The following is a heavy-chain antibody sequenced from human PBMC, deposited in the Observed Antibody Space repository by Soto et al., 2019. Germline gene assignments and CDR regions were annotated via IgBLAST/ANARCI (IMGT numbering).Heavy chain of an antibody. CDR3: AKDRHYDFWSGYYSDI. CDR2: ISGSGGST. V-gene: IGHV3-23*01. Sequence: EVQLLESGGGLVQPGGSLRLSCAASGFTFSSYAMSWVRQAPGKGLEWVSAISGSGGSTYYADSVKGRFTISRDNSKNTLYLQMNSVRAEDTAVYYCAKDRHYDFWSGYYSDIWGQGTMVTVSS. J-gene: IGHJ3*02. CDR1: GFTFSSYA. D-gene: IGHD3-3*01.